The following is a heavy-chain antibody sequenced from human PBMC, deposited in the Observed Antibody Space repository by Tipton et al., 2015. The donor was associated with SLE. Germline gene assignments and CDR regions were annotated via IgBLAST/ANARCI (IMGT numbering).Heavy chain of an antibody. D-gene: IGHD3-10*01. CDR3: ARDRVGLWFRTNYYYYYGMDV. Sequence: TLSLTCIVSGGSTTNYYWSWIRQPPGKGLEWIGYVHYSGSTNYNPSLQSRVTVSVDTSKNHFSLTLSSVTAADTAVYYCARDRVGLWFRTNYYYYYGMDVWGQGTTVTASS. V-gene: IGHV4-59*12. CDR2: VHYSGST. J-gene: IGHJ6*02. CDR1: GGSTTNYY.